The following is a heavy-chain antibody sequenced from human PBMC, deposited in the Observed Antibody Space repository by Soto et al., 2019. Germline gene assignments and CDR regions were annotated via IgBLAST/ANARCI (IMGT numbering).Heavy chain of an antibody. CDR2: ISGGGDNT. Sequence: PGGSLTLSCAASGFTFSYYAITWVRQAPGKGLEWVSTISGGGDNTYYADSVKGRFTISRDNSKNTLYLQMNSLRAEDTAIYYCAKAREYCSSTSCTVTPSDYWGQGTLVTVSS. J-gene: IGHJ4*02. V-gene: IGHV3-23*01. D-gene: IGHD2-2*01. CDR3: AKAREYCSSTSCTVTPSDY. CDR1: GFTFSYYA.